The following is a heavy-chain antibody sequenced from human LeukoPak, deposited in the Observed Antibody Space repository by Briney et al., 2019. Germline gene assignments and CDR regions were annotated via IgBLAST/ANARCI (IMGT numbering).Heavy chain of an antibody. CDR2: ISGDGGST. V-gene: IGHV3-43*02. CDR3: AKERYWGDYYDSSGSALDY. Sequence: GGSRKLSCAASGFTFDDYAMPWVRQAPGKGLEWVSLISGDGGSTYYADSVKGRFTISRDNSKNTLYLQMNSLRAEDTAVYSCAKERYWGDYYDSSGSALDYWGQGTLVTVSS. D-gene: IGHD3-22*01. CDR1: GFTFDDYA. J-gene: IGHJ4*02.